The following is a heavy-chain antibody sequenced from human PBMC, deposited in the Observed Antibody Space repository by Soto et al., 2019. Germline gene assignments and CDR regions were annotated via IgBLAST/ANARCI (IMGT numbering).Heavy chain of an antibody. V-gene: IGHV3-23*01. Sequence: EVQLLEAGGGLVQPGGSLRLSCAASGFTFSSYAMSWVRQAPGKGLEWVSAISGSGGSTYYADSVKGRFTISRDNSKNTLYLQMNSLRAEDTAVYYCAKDPVVVVAATGMDAWGQGTTVTVSS. CDR3: AKDPVVVVAATGMDA. CDR2: ISGSGGST. J-gene: IGHJ6*02. D-gene: IGHD2-15*01. CDR1: GFTFSSYA.